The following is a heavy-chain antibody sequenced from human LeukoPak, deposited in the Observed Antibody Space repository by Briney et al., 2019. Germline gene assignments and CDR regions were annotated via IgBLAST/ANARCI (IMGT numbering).Heavy chain of an antibody. J-gene: IGHJ6*03. D-gene: IGHD3-22*01. CDR2: IYYSGST. V-gene: IGHV4-59*01. CDR1: GGSISSYY. Sequence: KPSETLSLTCTVAGGSISSYYWSLIRQPPGKGLEWIGYIYYSGSTNYNPSLKSRVTISVDTSKNRFSLKLSSVTAADRAVYYCARSNYYDSSGYLYYYFYYMDVWGKGTTVTVSS. CDR3: ARSNYYDSSGYLYYYFYYMDV.